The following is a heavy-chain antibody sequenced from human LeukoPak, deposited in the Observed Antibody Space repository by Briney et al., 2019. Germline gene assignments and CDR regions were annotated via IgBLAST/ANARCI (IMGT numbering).Heavy chain of an antibody. Sequence: GGSLRLSCAASGFIFTNYFMSWVRQAPGKGLEWVASIKHDGSGKYYVDSVRGRFTISRDNTMNSLYLQMSSLKAEDTAVYYCATDRGWRTSGYYLYYFEYWGQGTLVTYSS. CDR1: GFIFTNYF. CDR3: ATDRGWRTSGYYLYYFEY. D-gene: IGHD3-3*01. V-gene: IGHV3-7*01. J-gene: IGHJ4*02. CDR2: IKHDGSGK.